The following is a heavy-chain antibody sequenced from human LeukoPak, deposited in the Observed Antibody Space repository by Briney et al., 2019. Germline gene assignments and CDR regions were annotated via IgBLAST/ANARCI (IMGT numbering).Heavy chain of an antibody. J-gene: IGHJ4*02. CDR3: ARQDSGGSCYSDY. Sequence: SETLSLTCAVYGGSFSGYYWSWIRQPPGKGLEWIGEINHSGSTNYNPSLKSRVTISVDTSKNQFSLKLSSVTAADTAVYYCARQDSGGSCYSDYWGQGTLVTVSS. CDR1: GGSFSGYY. D-gene: IGHD2-15*01. V-gene: IGHV4-34*01. CDR2: INHSGST.